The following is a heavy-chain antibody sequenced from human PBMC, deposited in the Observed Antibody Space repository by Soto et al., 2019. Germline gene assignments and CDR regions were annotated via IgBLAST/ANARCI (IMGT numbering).Heavy chain of an antibody. Sequence: QVQLQESRPGLVKPSETLSLTCTVSGGSISSYYWSRMRQRQGKGLEWNAYIYYSGSTNYNPSLNIRVTISVDTSKTQFSLKLSSVTAADTAVYYCAISYGSCFDYWGQGTLVTVSS. CDR1: GGSISSYY. V-gene: IGHV4-59*08. CDR3: AISYGSCFDY. J-gene: IGHJ4*02. D-gene: IGHD5-18*01. CDR2: IYYSGST.